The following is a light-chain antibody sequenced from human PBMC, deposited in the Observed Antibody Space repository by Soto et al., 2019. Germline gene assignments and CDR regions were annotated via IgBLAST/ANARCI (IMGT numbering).Light chain of an antibody. Sequence: QSALTQPASVSGSPGQSITISCTGTRTDLGNYNLVSWFQQHPGKAPKLVVYEVSKRPSGVSNRFSGSKSGNMASLTISGLQAEDEAEYYCCSYAAESTYVFGTGTKVTVL. CDR1: RTDLGNYNL. V-gene: IGLV2-23*02. CDR3: CSYAAESTYV. J-gene: IGLJ1*01. CDR2: EVS.